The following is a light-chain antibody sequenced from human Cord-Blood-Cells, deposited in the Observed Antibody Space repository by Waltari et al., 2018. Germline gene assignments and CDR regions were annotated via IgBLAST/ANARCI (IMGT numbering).Light chain of an antibody. V-gene: IGLV2-11*01. Sequence: QSALPPPRSVSGSPGPSVTISCTGTSSDVGGYNYVSWYQQHPGKAPKLMIYDVSKRPSGVPDRFSGSKSGNTASLTISGLQAEDEADYYCCSYAGSYRVFGTGTKVTVL. CDR2: DVS. CDR1: SSDVGGYNY. J-gene: IGLJ1*01. CDR3: CSYAGSYRV.